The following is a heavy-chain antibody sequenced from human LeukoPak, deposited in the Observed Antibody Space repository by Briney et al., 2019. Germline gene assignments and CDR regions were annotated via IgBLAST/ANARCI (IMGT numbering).Heavy chain of an antibody. CDR1: GDSVSSNSAA. D-gene: IGHD1-26*01. CDR3: ARDSHVDSIVGAPNGFDY. Sequence: SQTLSLTFAISGDSVSSNSAAWNWIRQSPSRGLEWLGRTYYRSKWYNDYAVSVKSRITINPDTSKNQFSLQLNSVTPEDTALYYCARDSHVDSIVGAPNGFDYWGQGTLVTVSS. J-gene: IGHJ4*02. V-gene: IGHV6-1*01. CDR2: TYYRSKWYN.